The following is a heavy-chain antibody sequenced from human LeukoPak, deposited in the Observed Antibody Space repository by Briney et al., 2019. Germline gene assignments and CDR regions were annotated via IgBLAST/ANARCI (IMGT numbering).Heavy chain of an antibody. D-gene: IGHD3-22*01. J-gene: IGHJ4*02. CDR3: ARSYYYDSSGAFDY. CDR2: ISSSGSTI. V-gene: IGHV3-11*01. CDR1: GFTFSDYY. Sequence: PGGSLRLSCAASGFTFSDYYMSWLRQAPGKGLEWVSYISSSGSTIYYADSVKGRFTISRDNAKNSLYLQMNSLRAEDTAVYYCARSYYYDSSGAFDYWGQGTLVTVSS.